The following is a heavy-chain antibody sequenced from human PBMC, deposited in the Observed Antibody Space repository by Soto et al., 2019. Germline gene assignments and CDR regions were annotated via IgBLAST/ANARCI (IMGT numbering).Heavy chain of an antibody. J-gene: IGHJ5*02. V-gene: IGHV3-23*01. Sequence: PGGSLRLSCAASGFTFSSYAMSWVRQAPGKGLEWVSAISGSGGSTYYADSVKGRFTISRDNSKNTLYLQMNSLRAEDTAVYYCAKDRLYYDFWSGYDTLRWFDPWGQGTLVTVSS. D-gene: IGHD3-3*01. CDR1: GFTFSSYA. CDR2: ISGSGGST. CDR3: AKDRLYYDFWSGYDTLRWFDP.